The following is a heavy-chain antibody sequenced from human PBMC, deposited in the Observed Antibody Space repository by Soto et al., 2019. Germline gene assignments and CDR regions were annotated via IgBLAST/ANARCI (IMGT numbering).Heavy chain of an antibody. D-gene: IGHD4-4*01. CDR2: IKQDGSEK. CDR1: GFTFNNYW. CDR3: ARVDRADYSNYYYYYMDV. Sequence: GGSLRLSCAASGFTFNNYWMSWVRQAPGKGLEWVANIKQDGSEKYYVDSLKGRFTISRDNAKNSLYLQMNSLRAEDTAVYYCARVDRADYSNYYYYYMDVWGKGTTVTVSS. J-gene: IGHJ6*03. V-gene: IGHV3-7*01.